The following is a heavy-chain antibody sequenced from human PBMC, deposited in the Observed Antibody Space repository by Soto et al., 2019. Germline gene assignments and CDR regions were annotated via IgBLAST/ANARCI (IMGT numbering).Heavy chain of an antibody. CDR3: AGGSSCDTARCYNRAFLGP. Sequence: PGGSLRLPCVASEFTFNVFVMHWVRQAPGKGLEWVAVVWNDGSSKNYADSVKGRFTISRDNSKNILYLQMNSLRAEDTAVYYCAGGSSCDTARCYNRAFLGPWGRGTLVAVSS. D-gene: IGHD2-2*02. CDR2: VWNDGSSK. J-gene: IGHJ5*02. V-gene: IGHV3-33*01. CDR1: EFTFNVFV.